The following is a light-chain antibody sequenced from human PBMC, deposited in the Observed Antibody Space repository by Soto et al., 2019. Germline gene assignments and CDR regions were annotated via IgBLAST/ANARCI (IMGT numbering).Light chain of an antibody. V-gene: IGKV3-20*01. Sequence: EIVMTQSPATLSVSPGERATLSCRASERIYSAYLGWYQQKPGQAPRLLIYGASSRATGIPDRFSGSGSGTNFTLTISRLEPEDFAVYYCQQYGSSPRTFGQGTKVDIK. J-gene: IGKJ1*01. CDR3: QQYGSSPRT. CDR2: GAS. CDR1: ERIYSAY.